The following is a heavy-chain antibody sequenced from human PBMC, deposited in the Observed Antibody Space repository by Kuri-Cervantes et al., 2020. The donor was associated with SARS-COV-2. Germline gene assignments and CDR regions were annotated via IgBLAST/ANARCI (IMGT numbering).Heavy chain of an antibody. CDR3: AAEKAAAGTGWPYYYYGMDV. CDR1: GYTFTGYY. CDR2: INPNSGGT. J-gene: IGHJ6*02. Sequence: ASVKVSCKASGYTFTGYYMHWVRQAPGQGLEWMGWINPNSGGTNYAQKFQGRVTMTRDTSISTAYMELSRLRSDDTAVYYCAAEKAAAGTGWPYYYYGMDVWGQGTTVTVSS. V-gene: IGHV1-2*02. D-gene: IGHD6-13*01.